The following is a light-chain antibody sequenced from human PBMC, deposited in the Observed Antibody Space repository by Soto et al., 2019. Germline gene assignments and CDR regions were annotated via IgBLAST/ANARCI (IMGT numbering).Light chain of an antibody. J-gene: IGKJ4*01. CDR2: AAS. Sequence: AIQMTQSPSSLSASVGDRVTITCRASQDIRNDLGWYQQKPGKAPKLLIYAASSLQTGVPSRFSGSGSGTDFTLTISCLQSEDFATYYCQQYYSFPLTFGGGTKVDIK. V-gene: IGKV1-6*01. CDR1: QDIRND. CDR3: QQYYSFPLT.